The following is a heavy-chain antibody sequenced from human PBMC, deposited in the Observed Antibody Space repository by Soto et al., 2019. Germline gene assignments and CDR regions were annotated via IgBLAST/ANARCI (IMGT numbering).Heavy chain of an antibody. Sequence: QVQLLESGPGLVKPSETLSLTCTVSGGSISSYYWSWIRQPPGKGLEWIGYIYYSGSTNYNPSLKSRVTISVDTSKNQFSLKLSSVTAADTAVYYCARSQQLVLGYFDYWGQGTLVTVSS. CDR2: IYYSGST. CDR1: GGSISSYY. D-gene: IGHD6-13*01. CDR3: ARSQQLVLGYFDY. J-gene: IGHJ4*02. V-gene: IGHV4-59*01.